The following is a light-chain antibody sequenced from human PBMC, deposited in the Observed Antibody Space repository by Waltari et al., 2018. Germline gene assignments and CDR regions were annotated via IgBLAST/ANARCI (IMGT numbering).Light chain of an antibody. CDR3: QHYNNYPYT. J-gene: IGKJ2*01. Sequence: IQMTLSPSTLSASVGDRVTITCRASQGVSDWLAWFQLKPGKAPNLLIYKASTLQTGVPSRFSGSGFGTEFTLTISSLQPEDFATYYCQHYNNYPYTFGQGTKLE. CDR1: QGVSDW. CDR2: KAS. V-gene: IGKV1-5*03.